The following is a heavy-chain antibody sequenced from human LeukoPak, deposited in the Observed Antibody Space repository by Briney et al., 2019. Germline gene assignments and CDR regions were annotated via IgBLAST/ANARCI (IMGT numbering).Heavy chain of an antibody. CDR3: ARGGYSGYDWEDWFDP. CDR1: GGSISSYY. V-gene: IGHV4-59*01. CDR2: IYYSGST. D-gene: IGHD5-12*01. J-gene: IGHJ5*02. Sequence: PSETLSLTCTVSGGSISSYYWSWIRQPPGKGLEWIGYIYYSGSTNYNPSLKSRVTISVDTSKNQFSLKLSSVTAADTAVYYCARGGYSGYDWEDWFDPWGQGTLVTVSS.